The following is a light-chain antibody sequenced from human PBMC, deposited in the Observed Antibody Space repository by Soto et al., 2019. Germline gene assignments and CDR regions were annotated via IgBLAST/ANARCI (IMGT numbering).Light chain of an antibody. J-gene: IGKJ5*01. CDR1: QSVSSN. CDR2: DAS. CDR3: QQRSNWPIT. V-gene: IGKV3-11*01. Sequence: IVFTQSPATLSVSPGERATLSCRASQSVSSNLAWYQQRPGQAPRVLIYDASNRATGIPVRFSGSGSGTDFTLTISSLEPEDFAVYYCQQRSNWPITFGQGTRLEIK.